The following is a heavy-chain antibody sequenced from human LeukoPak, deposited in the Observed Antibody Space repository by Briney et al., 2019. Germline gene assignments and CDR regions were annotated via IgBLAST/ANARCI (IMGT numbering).Heavy chain of an antibody. CDR1: GFTFSSYG. J-gene: IGHJ6*02. CDR3: AKDHYGDYGYYYYGMDV. V-gene: IGHV3-30*18. D-gene: IGHD4-17*01. Sequence: GRSLRLSCAASGFTFSSYGMHWVRQAPGKGLEWVAVISYDGSNKYYADSVKGRFTISRDNSKNTLYLQTNSLRAEDTAVYYCAKDHYGDYGYYYYGMDVWGQGTTVTVSS. CDR2: ISYDGSNK.